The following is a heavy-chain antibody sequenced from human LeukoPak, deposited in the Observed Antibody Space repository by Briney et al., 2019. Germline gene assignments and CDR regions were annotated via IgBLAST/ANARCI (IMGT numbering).Heavy chain of an antibody. CDR3: ARDSRYEVINGGIDY. D-gene: IGHD3-22*01. Sequence: PSETLSLTCTVSGGSISSSSYYWGWIRQPPGKGLEWIGSIYYSGSTYYNPSLKSRVTISVDTSKNQFSLKLSSVTAADTAVYYCARDSRYEVINGGIDYWGQGTLVTVSS. CDR1: GGSISSSSYY. J-gene: IGHJ4*02. V-gene: IGHV4-39*07. CDR2: IYYSGST.